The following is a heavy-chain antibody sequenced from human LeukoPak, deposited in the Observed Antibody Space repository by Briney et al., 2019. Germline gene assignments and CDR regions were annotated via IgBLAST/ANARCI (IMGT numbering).Heavy chain of an antibody. CDR3: ARDRGLRYYYYYMDV. CDR1: GGSISNYY. Sequence: SETLSLTCTVSGGSISNYYWSLIRQPPGKGLEWIGYIYYSGSTNYNPSLKSRVTLSVDTSKNQFSLKLSSVTAADTAVYYCARDRGLRYYYYYMDVWGKGTTVTVSS. J-gene: IGHJ6*03. CDR2: IYYSGST. D-gene: IGHD3-10*01. V-gene: IGHV4-59*01.